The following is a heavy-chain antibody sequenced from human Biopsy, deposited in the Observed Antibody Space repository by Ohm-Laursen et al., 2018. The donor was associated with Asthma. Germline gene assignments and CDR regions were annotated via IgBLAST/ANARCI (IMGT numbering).Heavy chain of an antibody. D-gene: IGHD6-19*01. J-gene: IGHJ4*02. CDR3: AREGVAGTHIED. Sequence: SLRLSCAASRFTYEMHCVRQAPGKGLEWVAVISYDGSSIYYADSVKGRFTISRDNSKNTLSLQMNSLTAEDAAVYYCAREGVAGTHIEDWGQGTLVTVSS. V-gene: IGHV3-30-3*01. CDR2: ISYDGSSI. CDR1: RFTYE.